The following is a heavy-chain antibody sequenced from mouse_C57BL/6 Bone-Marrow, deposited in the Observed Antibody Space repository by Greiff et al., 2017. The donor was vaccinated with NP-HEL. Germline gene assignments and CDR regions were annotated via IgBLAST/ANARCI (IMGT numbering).Heavy chain of an antibody. V-gene: IGHV1-81*01. J-gene: IGHJ3*01. Sequence: QVQLKESGAELARPGASVKLSCKASGYTFTSYGISWVKQRTGQGLEWIGEIYPRSGNTYYNEKFKGKATLTADKSSSTAYMELRSLTSEDSAVYCCACIYYDYDGFAYWGQGTLVTVSA. D-gene: IGHD2-4*01. CDR3: ACIYYDYDGFAY. CDR2: IYPRSGNT. CDR1: GYTFTSYG.